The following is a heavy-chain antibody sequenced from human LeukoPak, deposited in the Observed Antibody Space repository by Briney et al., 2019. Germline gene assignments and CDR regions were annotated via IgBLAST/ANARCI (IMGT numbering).Heavy chain of an antibody. Sequence: SETLSLTCAVSGGSISSDYWSWIRQPPGKGPEWIGYIYSSGSTNYNPSLKSRLTISLDTSKNLFSLTLSSVTAADTAVYYCARSDVVATIDYWGQGTLVTVSS. CDR1: GGSISSDY. CDR2: IYSSGST. V-gene: IGHV4-59*13. CDR3: ARSDVVATIDY. D-gene: IGHD5-12*01. J-gene: IGHJ4*02.